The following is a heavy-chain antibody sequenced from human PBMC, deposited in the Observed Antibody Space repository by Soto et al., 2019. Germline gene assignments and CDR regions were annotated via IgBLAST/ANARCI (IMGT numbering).Heavy chain of an antibody. CDR3: ARVGSYSSGWYDWYFDL. CDR2: INAGNGNT. J-gene: IGHJ2*01. D-gene: IGHD6-19*01. V-gene: IGHV1-3*01. Sequence: ASVKVSCKASGYTFTSYAMHWVRQAPGQRLEWMGWINAGNGNTKYSQKFQGRVTITRDTSASTAYMELSSLRSEDTAVYYCARVGSYSSGWYDWYFDLWGRGTLVTSPQ. CDR1: GYTFTSYA.